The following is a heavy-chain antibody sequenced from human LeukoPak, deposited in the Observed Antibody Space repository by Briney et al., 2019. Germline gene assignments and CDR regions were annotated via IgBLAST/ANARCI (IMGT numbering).Heavy chain of an antibody. CDR3: VRDSSSSFDY. J-gene: IGHJ4*02. V-gene: IGHV3-74*01. D-gene: IGHD6-6*01. Sequence: SGGSLRLSCTASGFTFRSYWMPWVRQVPGKGLVWVSRINRDGSNIVYADSVEGRFTISRDNAKNTLSLQMNSLRAEDTAVYYCVRDSSSSFDYWGQGTLVTVSS. CDR2: INRDGSNI. CDR1: GFTFRSYW.